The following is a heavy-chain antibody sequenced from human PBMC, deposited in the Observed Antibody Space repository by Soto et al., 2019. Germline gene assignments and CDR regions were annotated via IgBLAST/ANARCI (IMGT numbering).Heavy chain of an antibody. CDR1: GGTFSSYT. CDR2: IIPILGIA. Sequence: QVQLVQSGAEVKKPGSSVKVSCKASGGTFSSYTISWVRQAPGQGLEWMGRIIPILGIANYAQKFQGRVTITADKSTSTAYXXXSXLRSXDXXVYXXARXPFYGDYDYYYYGMDVWGQGTTVTVSS. J-gene: IGHJ6*02. CDR3: ARXPFYGDYDYYYYGMDV. D-gene: IGHD4-17*01. V-gene: IGHV1-69*02.